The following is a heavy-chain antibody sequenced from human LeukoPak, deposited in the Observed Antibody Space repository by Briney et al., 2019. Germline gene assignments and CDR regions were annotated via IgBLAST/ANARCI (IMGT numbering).Heavy chain of an antibody. D-gene: IGHD1-14*01. V-gene: IGHV1-24*01. CDR3: ATAFAGNLVDD. Sequence: EASVKVSCKDSGYTLSDLSMHWVRQAPGKGLEWMGSFALEDGEKVYAQKFQGRVTMTEDTSTDTAYMELSSLRSEDTAVYYCATAFAGNLVDDWGQGTLVTVSS. J-gene: IGHJ4*02. CDR1: GYTLSDLS. CDR2: FALEDGEK.